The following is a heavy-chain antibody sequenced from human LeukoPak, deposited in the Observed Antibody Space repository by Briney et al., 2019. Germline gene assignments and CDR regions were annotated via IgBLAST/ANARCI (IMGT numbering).Heavy chain of an antibody. CDR3: ARVNRFLEWSNDY. CDR2: IYTSGST. D-gene: IGHD3-3*01. CDR1: GGSISSGSYY. J-gene: IGHJ4*02. V-gene: IGHV4-61*02. Sequence: PSQTLSLTCTVSGGSISSGSYYWSWIRQPAGKGLEWIGRIYTSGSTNYNPSLKSRVTISVDTSKNQFSLKLSPVTAADTAVYYCARVNRFLEWSNDYWGQGTLVTVSS.